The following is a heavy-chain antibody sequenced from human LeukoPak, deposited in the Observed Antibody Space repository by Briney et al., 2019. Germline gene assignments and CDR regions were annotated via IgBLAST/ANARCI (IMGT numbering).Heavy chain of an antibody. CDR3: ARGGLLWFGESIDY. Sequence: ASVKVSCKASGYTFSNSGISWVRQAPGQGLEWMGWISSNNGNTNYAQKLQGRVTMTTDTSTSTAYMELRSLRSDDTAVYYCARGGLLWFGESIDYWGQGSLVSVSS. D-gene: IGHD3-10*01. CDR1: GYTFSNSG. J-gene: IGHJ4*02. CDR2: ISSNNGNT. V-gene: IGHV1-18*01.